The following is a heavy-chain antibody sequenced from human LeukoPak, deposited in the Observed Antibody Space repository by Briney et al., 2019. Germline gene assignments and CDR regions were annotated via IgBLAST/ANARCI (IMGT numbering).Heavy chain of an antibody. CDR1: EFSVGSNY. J-gene: IGHJ4*02. CDR3: ARGSPGSYYCAY. CDR2: IYSGGST. D-gene: IGHD1-26*01. Sequence: PGGSLRLSCAASEFSVGSNYMTWVRQAPGKGLEWVSLIYSGGSTYYADSVKGRFTISRDNSKNTLYLQMNSLRAEDTAVYYSARGSPGSYYCAYWGQGTLVTVSS. V-gene: IGHV3-66*01.